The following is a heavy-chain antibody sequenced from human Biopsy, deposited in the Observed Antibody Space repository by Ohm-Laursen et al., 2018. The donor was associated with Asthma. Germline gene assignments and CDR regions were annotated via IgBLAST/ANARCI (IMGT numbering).Heavy chain of an antibody. D-gene: IGHD6-19*01. V-gene: IGHV3-23*01. Sequence: SLRLSCAASGFTFSSSAMSWVRQAPGKGLERVSAITGSGGTTYYADSVRGRFTISRDNSKSTLFLQMDSLSAEDTTVYYCAKDFRGIAVAGDRGFDYWGHGTLVYVSS. J-gene: IGHJ4*01. CDR2: ITGSGGTT. CDR3: AKDFRGIAVAGDRGFDY. CDR1: GFTFSSSA.